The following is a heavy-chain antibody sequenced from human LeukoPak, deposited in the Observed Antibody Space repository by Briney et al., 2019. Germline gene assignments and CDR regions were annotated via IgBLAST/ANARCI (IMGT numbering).Heavy chain of an antibody. D-gene: IGHD5-12*01. CDR2: IKQDGSEK. V-gene: IGHV3-7*01. Sequence: GGSLRLSCAASGFTFSSYWMSWVRQAPGKGLERVANIKQDGSEKYYVDSVKGRFTISRDNAKNSLYLQMNSLRAEDTAVYYCASGIVATTFDYWGQGTLVTVSS. J-gene: IGHJ4*02. CDR1: GFTFSSYW. CDR3: ASGIVATTFDY.